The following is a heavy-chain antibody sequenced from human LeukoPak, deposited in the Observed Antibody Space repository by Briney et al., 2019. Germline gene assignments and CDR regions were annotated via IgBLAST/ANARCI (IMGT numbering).Heavy chain of an antibody. V-gene: IGHV1-2*02. Sequence: ASVKVSCKASGYTFTGYYMHWVRQAPGQGLEWMGWINPNSGDTDYAQKFQGRVTMTRDTSINTAYMELRRLRSDDTAVYYCARGSTLYYYRDWGQGTLVTVSS. CDR3: ARGSTLYYYRD. CDR2: INPNSGDT. CDR1: GYTFTGYY. D-gene: IGHD3-10*01. J-gene: IGHJ4*02.